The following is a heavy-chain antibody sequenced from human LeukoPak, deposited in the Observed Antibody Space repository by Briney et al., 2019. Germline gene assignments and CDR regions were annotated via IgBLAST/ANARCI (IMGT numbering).Heavy chain of an antibody. J-gene: IGHJ4*02. CDR3: ATDLMGGGYSGYDLIDY. D-gene: IGHD5-12*01. CDR1: GYTLTELS. CDR2: FDPEDGET. V-gene: IGHV1-24*01. Sequence: SVKLSCNFSGYTLTELSMHWVRQAPGKGLELMGGFDPEDGETIYAQKFQGRVTMSEDTSTDTAYMELSSLRSEDTAVYYCATDLMGGGYSGYDLIDYWGQGTLVTVSS.